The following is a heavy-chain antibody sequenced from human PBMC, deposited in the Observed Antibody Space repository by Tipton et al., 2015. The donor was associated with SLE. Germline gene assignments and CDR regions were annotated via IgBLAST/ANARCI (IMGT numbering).Heavy chain of an antibody. CDR2: IYYSGST. Sequence: TLSLTCTVSGGSISSSSYYWGWIRQPPGKGLEWIGSIYYSGSTYYNPSLKSRVTISVDTSKNQFSLKLSSVTAADTAVYYCARDGSGSRGWFDPWGQGTLVTVSS. D-gene: IGHD3-10*01. J-gene: IGHJ5*02. CDR3: ARDGSGSRGWFDP. V-gene: IGHV4-39*07. CDR1: GGSISSSSYY.